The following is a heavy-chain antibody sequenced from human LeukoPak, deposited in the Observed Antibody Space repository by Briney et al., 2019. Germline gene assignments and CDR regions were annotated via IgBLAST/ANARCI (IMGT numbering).Heavy chain of an antibody. V-gene: IGHV4-39*01. D-gene: IGHD3-3*01. CDR3: ARHFWSGSHYPDY. J-gene: IGHJ4*02. CDR1: GGSISSSSYY. Sequence: QPSETLSLTCTVAGGSISSSSYYCGWIRQTPGKGLEWIGSIYYSGSTYYNPSLKSRVTISVDTSKNQFSLKPSSVTATDTAVYYCARHFWSGSHYPDYWGQGTLVTVSS. CDR2: IYYSGST.